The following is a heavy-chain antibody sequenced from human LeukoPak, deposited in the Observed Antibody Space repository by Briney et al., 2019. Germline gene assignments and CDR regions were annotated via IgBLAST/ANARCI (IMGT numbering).Heavy chain of an antibody. D-gene: IGHD6-19*01. CDR1: GFTVSSNY. CDR2: IYSGGST. V-gene: IGHV3-66*01. CDR3: ARRTSGSYYFDY. J-gene: IGHJ4*02. Sequence: PGGSLRLSCAASGFTVSSNYMTWVRQAPGKGLEGVSVIYSGGSTYYTDSVKGRFTLSRDNSKNTLYLQMNSLRAEDTAVYYCARRTSGSYYFDYWGQGTLVTVSS.